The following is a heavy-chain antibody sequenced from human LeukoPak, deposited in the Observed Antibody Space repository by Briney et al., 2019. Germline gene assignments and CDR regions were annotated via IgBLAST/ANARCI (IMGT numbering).Heavy chain of an antibody. Sequence: PGGSLRLSCAASGFTFNTYAMSWVRQAPGKGLEWVSAISDSGGSAYYADSVKGRFTISRDNSKNTLYLQMNSLRAEDTAVYYCAKDRKQQLVRVFDYWGQGTLVTVSS. V-gene: IGHV3-23*01. CDR1: GFTFNTYA. CDR2: ISDSGGSA. J-gene: IGHJ4*02. D-gene: IGHD6-13*01. CDR3: AKDRKQQLVRVFDY.